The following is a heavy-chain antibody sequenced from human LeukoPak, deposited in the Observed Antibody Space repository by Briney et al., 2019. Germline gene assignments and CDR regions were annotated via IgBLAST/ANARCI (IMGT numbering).Heavy chain of an antibody. Sequence: PGGSLRLSCTAPGFTFSSYWMTWVRQAPGKGLEWAANIEPAGSATYYVDSVKGRFTISRDNAKNLLYLQMNSLRAEDSAVYHCGRFGYVAAVDSWGQGALVTVSS. CDR2: IEPAGSAT. J-gene: IGHJ4*02. D-gene: IGHD2-15*01. V-gene: IGHV3-7*01. CDR3: GRFGYVAAVDS. CDR1: GFTFSSYW.